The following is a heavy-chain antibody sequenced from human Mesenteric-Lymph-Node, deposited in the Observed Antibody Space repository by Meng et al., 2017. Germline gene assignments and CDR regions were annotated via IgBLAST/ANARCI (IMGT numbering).Heavy chain of an antibody. CDR3: AKAPPSLQLERRQAFDI. V-gene: IGHV3-74*03. CDR2: INNEGTIT. D-gene: IGHD1-1*01. CDR1: GFTFRSYW. J-gene: IGHJ3*02. Sequence: GGSLRLSCAVSGFTFRSYWMHWVRQTPGKGLVWVSRINNEGTITMYEDSVKGRFTISRDNAKNTLYLQMNSLRAEDTALYYCAKAPPSLQLERRQAFDIWGQGTMVTVSS.